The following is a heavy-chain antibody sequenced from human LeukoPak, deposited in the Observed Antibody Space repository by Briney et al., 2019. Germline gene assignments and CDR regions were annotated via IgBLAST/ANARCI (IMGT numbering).Heavy chain of an antibody. J-gene: IGHJ3*02. CDR2: INPSGGST. CDR1: GYTFTSYY. CDR3: ARDISFHEAARPKAQPGQHMGAFDI. Sequence: ASVKVSCKASGYTFTSYYMHWVRQAPGQGLEWMGIINPSGGSTSYAQKFQGRVTITADESTSTAYMELSSLRSEDTAVYYCARDISFHEAARPKAQPGQHMGAFDIWGQGTMVTVSS. D-gene: IGHD6-6*01. V-gene: IGHV1-46*01.